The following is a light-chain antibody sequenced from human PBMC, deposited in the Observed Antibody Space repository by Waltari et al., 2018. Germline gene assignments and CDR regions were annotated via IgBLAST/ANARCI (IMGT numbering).Light chain of an antibody. CDR1: TGEVKRSYY. CDR2: STN. Sequence: QTVVTQEPSLTVSTGGTVTLTWSSSTGEVKRSYYQNWFQQKPGQAPRALIYSTNNKHSWTPARFSGSLLGGKAALTLSGVQPEDEAEYYCLLYYGGAGVFGGGTKLTVV. V-gene: IGLV7-43*01. CDR3: LLYYGGAGV. J-gene: IGLJ3*02.